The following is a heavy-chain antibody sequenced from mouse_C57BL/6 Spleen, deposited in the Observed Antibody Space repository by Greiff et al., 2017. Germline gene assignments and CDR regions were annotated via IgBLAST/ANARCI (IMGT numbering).Heavy chain of an antibody. CDR3: ASHGREDYPYYCDY. CDR1: GFSLTSYA. V-gene: IGHV2-9-1*01. D-gene: IGHD2-4*01. J-gene: IGHJ2*01. Sequence: VQLQQSGPGLVAPSQSLSITCTVSGFSLTSYAISWVRQPPGKGLEWLGVIWTGGGTNYNSALKSRLSISKDNSKSQVFLKMNSLQTDDTARYYCASHGREDYPYYCDYWGQGTTLTVSS. CDR2: IWTGGGT.